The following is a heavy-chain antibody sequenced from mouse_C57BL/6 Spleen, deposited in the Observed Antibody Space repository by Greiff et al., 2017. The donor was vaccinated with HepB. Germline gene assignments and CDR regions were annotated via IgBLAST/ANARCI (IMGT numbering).Heavy chain of an antibody. CDR3: TRGGGGYDYDRGYYFDY. Sequence: VQLQQSGAELVRPGASVTLSCKASGYTFTDYEMHWVKQTPVHGLEWIGAIDPETGGTAYNQKFKGKAILTADKSSSTAYMELRSLTSEDSAVYYCTRGGGGYDYDRGYYFDYWGQGTTLTVSS. CDR2: IDPETGGT. CDR1: GYTFTDYE. D-gene: IGHD2-4*01. V-gene: IGHV1-15*01. J-gene: IGHJ2*01.